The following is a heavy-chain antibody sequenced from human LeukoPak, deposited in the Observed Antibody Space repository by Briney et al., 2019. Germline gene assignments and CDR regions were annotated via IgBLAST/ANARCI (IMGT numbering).Heavy chain of an antibody. CDR3: ARAEGYWVTTSYYFDY. CDR2: INSDGSST. J-gene: IGHJ4*02. V-gene: IGHV3-74*01. D-gene: IGHD2/OR15-2a*01. CDR1: GFTFSSYW. Sequence: GGSLRLSCAASGFTFSSYWMHWVRQAPGKGLVWVSRINSDGSSTSYADSVKGRFTISRDNAKNTLYLQMNSLRAEDTAVYYCARAEGYWVTTSYYFDYWGQGTLVTVSS.